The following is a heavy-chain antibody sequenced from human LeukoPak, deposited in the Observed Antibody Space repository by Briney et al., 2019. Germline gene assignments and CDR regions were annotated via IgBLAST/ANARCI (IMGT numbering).Heavy chain of an antibody. CDR3: ARNKLLWFGDQSRGWGWFDP. J-gene: IGHJ5*02. CDR2: TYYRSKWCN. CDR1: GDSVSSNSAA. V-gene: IGHV6-1*01. Sequence: SQTLSLTCAISGDSVSSNSAAWNWIRQSPSRGLEWLGRTYYRSKWCNDYAVSVKSRITINPDTSKNQFSLQLNSVTPEDTAVYYCARNKLLWFGDQSRGWGWFDPWGQGTLVTVSS. D-gene: IGHD3-10*01.